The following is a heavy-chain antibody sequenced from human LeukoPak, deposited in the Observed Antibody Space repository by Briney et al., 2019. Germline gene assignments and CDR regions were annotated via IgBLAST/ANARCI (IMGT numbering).Heavy chain of an antibody. Sequence: ASVKVSCKASGYSFTIYGITWVRQAPGQGLEWMGWISTYNANTKYAQNLQGRVTMTTDTSTSTAYMELRSLRSDDTAVYYCASVDTAMVQGYYYYYYYMDVWGKGTTVTVSS. V-gene: IGHV1-18*01. CDR3: ASVDTAMVQGYYYYYYYMDV. CDR1: GYSFTIYG. J-gene: IGHJ6*03. D-gene: IGHD5-18*01. CDR2: ISTYNANT.